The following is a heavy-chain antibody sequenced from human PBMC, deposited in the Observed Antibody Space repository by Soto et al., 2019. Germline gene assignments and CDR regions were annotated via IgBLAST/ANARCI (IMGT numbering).Heavy chain of an antibody. V-gene: IGHV3-9*01. CDR1: GFTFDDYA. J-gene: IGHJ4*02. Sequence: EVQLAESGGGLVQPGRSLRLSCAASGFTFDDYAMHWVRQAPGKGLEWVSGISWNSGSLDYADSVKGRFTVSRDNAKNSLYLQMNSLRAEDTALYYCAKVMNGYVFDFWGQGALVSVSS. D-gene: IGHD5-12*01. CDR2: ISWNSGSL. CDR3: AKVMNGYVFDF.